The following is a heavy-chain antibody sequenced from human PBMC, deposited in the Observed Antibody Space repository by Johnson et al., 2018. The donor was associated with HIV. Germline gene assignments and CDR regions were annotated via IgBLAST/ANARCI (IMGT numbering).Heavy chain of an antibody. D-gene: IGHD2-15*01. CDR3: ARVPWSLDAFDI. Sequence: QMQLVESGGGVVQPGGSLRLSCAAFGFTFSSYGMHWVRQAPGKGLEWVSVIYSGGSTYYADSVKGRFTISRDNSKNTLYLQMNSLRAEDTAVYYCARVPWSLDAFDIWGQGTMVTVSS. J-gene: IGHJ3*02. CDR1: GFTFSSYG. V-gene: IGHV3-NL1*01. CDR2: IYSGGST.